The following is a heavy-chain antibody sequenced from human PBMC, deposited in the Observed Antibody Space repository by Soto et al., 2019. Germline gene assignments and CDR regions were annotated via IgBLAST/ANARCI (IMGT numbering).Heavy chain of an antibody. D-gene: IGHD1-26*01. V-gene: IGHV3-33*01. CDR3: ARDFGGGSPREMVDY. CDR2: IWYDGSNK. CDR1: GFTFSSYG. J-gene: IGHJ4*02. Sequence: GGSLRLSCAASGFTFSSYGMHWVRQAPGKGLEWVAVIWYDGSNKYYADSVKGRFTISRDNSKNTLYLQMNSLRAEDTAVYYCARDFGGGSPREMVDYWGQGTLVTVSS.